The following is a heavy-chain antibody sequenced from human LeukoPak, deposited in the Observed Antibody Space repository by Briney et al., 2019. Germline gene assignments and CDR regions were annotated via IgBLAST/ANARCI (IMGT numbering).Heavy chain of an antibody. CDR2: ISGSGGST. CDR1: RFTFSSYA. Sequence: GGSLRLSCAASRFTFSSYAMSWVRQAPGKGLEWVSAISGSGGSTYYADSVKGRFTISRDNSKKTLYLQMDSLRGEDTAVYYCARSYDYVWGTNYYYYYYMDVWGKGTTVTVSS. V-gene: IGHV3-23*01. CDR3: ARSYDYVWGTNYYYYYYMDV. J-gene: IGHJ6*03. D-gene: IGHD3-16*01.